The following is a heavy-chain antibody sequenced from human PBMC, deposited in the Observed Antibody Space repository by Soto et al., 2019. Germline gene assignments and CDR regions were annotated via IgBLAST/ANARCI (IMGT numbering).Heavy chain of an antibody. D-gene: IGHD2-15*01. V-gene: IGHV4-59*01. CDR3: ARSYRRYCSGGSCYSYYYDYMDV. CDR1: GGSISSYY. CDR2: IYYSGST. Sequence: QVQLQESGPGLVKPSETLSLTCTVSGGSISSYYWSWIRQPPGKGLEWIGYIYYSGSTNYNPSLKSRVTISVDTSKNPFSLKKSSVTAADTAVYYCARSYRRYCSGGSCYSYYYDYMDVWGKGTTVTVSS. J-gene: IGHJ6*03.